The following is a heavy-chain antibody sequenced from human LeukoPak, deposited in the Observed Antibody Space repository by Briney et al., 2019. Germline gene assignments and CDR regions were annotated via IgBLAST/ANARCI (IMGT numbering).Heavy chain of an antibody. CDR3: AKDARRTSGWYYFDY. J-gene: IGHJ4*02. D-gene: IGHD6-19*01. CDR1: GFAFSSQA. Sequence: GGSLRLSCAASGFAFSSQAMGWVRQAPGKGLEWVSVISDSGSLTYYADSVKGRFAISRDNSKNTLFLQMNSLRGEDTAVYYCAKDARRTSGWYYFDYWGQGALVTVSS. CDR2: ISDSGSLT. V-gene: IGHV3-23*01.